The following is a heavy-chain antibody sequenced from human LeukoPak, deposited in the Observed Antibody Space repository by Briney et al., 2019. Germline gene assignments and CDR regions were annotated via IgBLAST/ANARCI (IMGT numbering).Heavy chain of an antibody. CDR2: ISAYNGNT. D-gene: IGHD6-6*01. Sequence: ASVKVSCKASGYTFTSYGIIWVRQAPGQGLEWMGWISAYNGNTNYAQKLQGRVTMTTDTSTSTAYMELRSLRSDDTAVYYCARLLRIAARLNYYYDMDVWGQGTTVTVSS. V-gene: IGHV1-18*01. CDR3: ARLLRIAARLNYYYDMDV. CDR1: GYTFTSYG. J-gene: IGHJ6*02.